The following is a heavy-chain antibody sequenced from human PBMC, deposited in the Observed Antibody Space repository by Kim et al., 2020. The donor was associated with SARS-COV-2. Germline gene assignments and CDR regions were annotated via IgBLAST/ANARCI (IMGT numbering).Heavy chain of an antibody. J-gene: IGHJ6*02. CDR1: GFTFSSYA. CDR3: AKERYCSGGSCSHYYYYGMDV. D-gene: IGHD2-15*01. V-gene: IGHV3-23*01. CDR2: ISGSGGST. Sequence: GGSLRLSCAASGFTFSSYAMSWVRQAPGKGLEWVSAISGSGGSTYYADSVKGRFTISRDNSKNTLYLQMNSLRAEDTAVYYCAKERYCSGGSCSHYYYYGMDVWGQGTTVTVSS.